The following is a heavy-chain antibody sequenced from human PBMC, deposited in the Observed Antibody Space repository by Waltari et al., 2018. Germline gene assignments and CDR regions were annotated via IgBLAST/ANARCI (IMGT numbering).Heavy chain of an antibody. CDR3: AKDRCTDGQCYTYFDY. CDR1: GFTFNNFA. V-gene: IGHV3-23*01. D-gene: IGHD2-8*01. J-gene: IGHJ4*02. Sequence: EVELLESGGGLVQPGGTLRLSCAASGFTFNNFAMSWVRQAPGKGRWGVAAISGSGGTTYDADSVKGRFTISRDNSRNVLYLQMNTLSAEDTAVYYCAKDRCTDGQCYTYFDYWGQGALITVSS. CDR2: ISGSGGTT.